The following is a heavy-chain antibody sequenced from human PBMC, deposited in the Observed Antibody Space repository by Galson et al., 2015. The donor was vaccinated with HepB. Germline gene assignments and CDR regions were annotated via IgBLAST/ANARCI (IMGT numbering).Heavy chain of an antibody. CDR3: ARGEGGSYGY. CDR2: INAGNGNT. V-gene: IGHV1-3*01. Sequence: SVKVSCKASGYTFTSYAMHWVRQAPGQRLEWMGWINAGNGNTKYSRKFQGRVTITRDTSASTAYMELSSLRSEDTAVFYCARGEGGSYGYWGQGTLVTVS. D-gene: IGHD1-26*01. CDR1: GYTFTSYA. J-gene: IGHJ4*02.